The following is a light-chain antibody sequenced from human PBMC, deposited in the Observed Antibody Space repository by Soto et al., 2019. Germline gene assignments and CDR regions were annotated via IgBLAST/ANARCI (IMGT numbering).Light chain of an antibody. CDR2: DVT. CDR1: GDDIGGYNF. CDR3: ASFTSISTYV. Sequence: QSVLTQPASVSGSPGQSITIPCGGTGDDIGGYNFVSWYQHHPGKAPKLIIYDVTHRPSGVSERFSGSKSGFTASLTISGLQPEDEPHYYCASFTSISTYVFGTGTKSPS. V-gene: IGLV2-14*01. J-gene: IGLJ1*01.